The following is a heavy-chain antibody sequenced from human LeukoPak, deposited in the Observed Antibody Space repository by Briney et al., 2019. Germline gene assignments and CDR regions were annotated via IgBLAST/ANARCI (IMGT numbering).Heavy chain of an antibody. J-gene: IGHJ3*02. Sequence: QPGRSLRLSCAASGFTFSSYGMHWVRQAPGKGLEWVAVISYDGSNKYYADSVKGRFTISRDNSKNTLYLQMNSLRAEDTAVYYCAGDAAAGYDAFDIWGQGTMVTVSS. CDR3: AGDAAAGYDAFDI. D-gene: IGHD6-13*01. V-gene: IGHV3-30*19. CDR1: GFTFSSYG. CDR2: ISYDGSNK.